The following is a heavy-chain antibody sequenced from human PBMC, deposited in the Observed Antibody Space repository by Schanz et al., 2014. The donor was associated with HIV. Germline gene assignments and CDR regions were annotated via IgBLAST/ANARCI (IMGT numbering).Heavy chain of an antibody. Sequence: EVQLLEFGGGSVRPGESLRLSCLASGFTFNNYAMSWVRQAPGKGLEWVAVINWNGDTTYYADSVKGRFTISRDNSNNVLFLHLPTLSAEDTATYYCTREGNYYGGSGPGHWGQGALVSVSS. D-gene: IGHD2-21*01. CDR3: TREGNYYGGSGPGH. J-gene: IGHJ4*02. V-gene: IGHV3-23*01. CDR1: GFTFNNYA. CDR2: INWNGDTT.